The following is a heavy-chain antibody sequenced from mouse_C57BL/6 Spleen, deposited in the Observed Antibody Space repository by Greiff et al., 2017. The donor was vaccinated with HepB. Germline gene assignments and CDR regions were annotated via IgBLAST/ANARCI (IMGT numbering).Heavy chain of an antibody. CDR3: ATGITGALDY. D-gene: IGHD4-1*01. J-gene: IGHJ2*01. Sequence: QVQLKESGPELVKPGASVKLSCKASGYTFTSYDINWVKQRPGQGLEWIGWIYPRDGSTKYNEKFKGKATLTVDTSSSTAYMELHSLTSEDSAVYFCATGITGALDYWGQGTTLTVSS. CDR2: IYPRDGST. V-gene: IGHV1-85*01. CDR1: GYTFTSYD.